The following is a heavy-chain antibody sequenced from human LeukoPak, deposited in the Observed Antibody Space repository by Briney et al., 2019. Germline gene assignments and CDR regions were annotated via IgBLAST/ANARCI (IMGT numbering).Heavy chain of an antibody. CDR2: ISSSGGSI. CDR1: GFTFSTYN. CDR3: ATSGNYYMGY. V-gene: IGHV3-48*01. D-gene: IGHD1-26*01. Sequence: GGSLRLSCAVSGFTFSTYNMSWVRQAPGQGLEWVSYISSSGGSIYYANSVKGRLTISRDNAKNSLFLQMNSLRAEDTAVYYCATSGNYYMGYWGQGTLVTLSS. J-gene: IGHJ4*02.